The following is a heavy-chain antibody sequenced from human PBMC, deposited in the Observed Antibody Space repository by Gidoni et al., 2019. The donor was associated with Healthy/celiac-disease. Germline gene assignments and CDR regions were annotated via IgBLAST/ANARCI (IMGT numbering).Heavy chain of an antibody. CDR2: IIPILGTA. Sequence: QVQLVQSGAEVTKPGPSVKVSCKASGGTFRSYAISWVRRAPGQGLEWMGGIIPILGTANYAQKFQGRVTITADESTSTAYMELSSLRSEGTAVYYCARARPNYGDYAEWGQGTLVTVSS. V-gene: IGHV1-69*01. CDR3: ARARPNYGDYAE. D-gene: IGHD4-17*01. CDR1: GGTFRSYA. J-gene: IGHJ4*02.